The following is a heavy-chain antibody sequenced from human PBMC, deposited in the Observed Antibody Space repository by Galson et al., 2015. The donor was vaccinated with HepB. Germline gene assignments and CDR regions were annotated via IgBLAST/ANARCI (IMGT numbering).Heavy chain of an antibody. Sequence: LRLSCAASGFTFSSYAMHWVRQAPGKGLEWVAVISYDGSNKYYADSVRGRFTISRDNSKNTLYLQMNSLRAEDTAVHYCATYSYGYGVGFDYWAREPWSPSPQ. CDR1: GFTFSSYA. CDR2: ISYDGSNK. CDR3: ATYSYGYGVGFDY. D-gene: IGHD5-18*01. V-gene: IGHV3-30*04. J-gene: IGHJ4*02.